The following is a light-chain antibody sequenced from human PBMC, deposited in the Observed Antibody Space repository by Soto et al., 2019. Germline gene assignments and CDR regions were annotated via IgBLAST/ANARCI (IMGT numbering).Light chain of an antibody. CDR3: QQYNNS. CDR2: DAS. CDR1: QSISSW. Sequence: DIQMTQFPSTLSASVGDRVTITCRASQSISSWLAWYQQKPGKAPKLLIYDASSLESGVPSRFSGSGSGTDFTLTISSLQPEDFATYYCQQYNNSFGQGTRLEI. V-gene: IGKV1-5*01. J-gene: IGKJ5*01.